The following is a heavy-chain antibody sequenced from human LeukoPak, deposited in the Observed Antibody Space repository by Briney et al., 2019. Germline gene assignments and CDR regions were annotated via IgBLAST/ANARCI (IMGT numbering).Heavy chain of an antibody. Sequence: PGGSLRLSCAASGFTVSSKYMSWVRQAPGKGLEWVSSISSSSSYIYYADSVKGRFTISRDNAKNSLYLQMNSLRAEDTAVYYCARVPRSGSGSYSGMDVWGQGTTVTVSS. CDR3: ARVPRSGSGSYSGMDV. V-gene: IGHV3-21*01. D-gene: IGHD3-10*01. J-gene: IGHJ6*02. CDR1: GFTVSSKY. CDR2: ISSSSSYI.